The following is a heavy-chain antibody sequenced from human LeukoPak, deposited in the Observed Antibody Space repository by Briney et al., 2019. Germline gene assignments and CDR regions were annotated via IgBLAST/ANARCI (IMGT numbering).Heavy chain of an antibody. V-gene: IGHV3-53*01. Sequence: TGGSLRLSCAASGFTVSSNYMSWVRQAPGKGLEWVSVIYSGGSKYYADAVKGRFTISRDNSKNTLYLQMNSLRAEDTAVYYCARGDIRFEYYFDYWGQGTLVTVSS. D-gene: IGHD5-12*01. CDR3: ARGDIRFEYYFDY. CDR2: IYSGGSK. J-gene: IGHJ4*02. CDR1: GFTVSSNY.